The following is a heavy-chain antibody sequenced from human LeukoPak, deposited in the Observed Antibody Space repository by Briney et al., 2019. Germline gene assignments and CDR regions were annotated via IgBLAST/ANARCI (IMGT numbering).Heavy chain of an antibody. V-gene: IGHV3-66*01. CDR2: IYSGGGT. J-gene: IGHJ4*02. CDR1: GFTFSSYS. Sequence: GGSLRLSCAASGFTFSSYSMNWVRQAPGKGLEWVSVIYSGGGTFYADSVKGRFTISRDNSKNTLYLQMSSLRAEDTAVYYCAKDLSKELLYRRAKYYFDYWGQGTLVTVSS. D-gene: IGHD3-3*01. CDR3: AKDLSKELLYRRAKYYFDY.